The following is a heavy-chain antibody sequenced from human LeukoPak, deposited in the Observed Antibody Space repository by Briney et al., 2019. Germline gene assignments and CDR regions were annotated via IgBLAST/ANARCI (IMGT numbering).Heavy chain of an antibody. D-gene: IGHD3-10*01. V-gene: IGHV4-59*12. CDR1: GGSISSYC. CDR2: IYHSGST. J-gene: IGHJ6*03. Sequence: SETLSLTCTVSGGSISSYCWTWIRQPPGKGLEWIGYIYHSGSTNYNPSLKSRVTVSVDTSQNQLSLKLSSLTAADTAVYYCARGGEVVRGVIGLPYYYYMDVWGKGTTVTVSS. CDR3: ARGGEVVRGVIGLPYYYYMDV.